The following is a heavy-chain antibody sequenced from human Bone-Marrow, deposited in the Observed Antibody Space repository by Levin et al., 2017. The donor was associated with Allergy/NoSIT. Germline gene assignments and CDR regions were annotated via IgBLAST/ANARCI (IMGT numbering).Heavy chain of an antibody. J-gene: IGHJ6*02. D-gene: IGHD3-3*02. V-gene: IGHV3-43D*04. CDR2: ISRDGGRT. Sequence: AGGSLRLSCVASGITFDDYAMHWVRQAPGKGLEWVSLISRDGGRTFYADSVKGRFTISRDNSKNSLYLQMNSLRPDDSARYYCARDQFIFVMTHGMDVWGQGTTVTVSS. CDR3: ARDQFIFVMTHGMDV. CDR1: GITFDDYA.